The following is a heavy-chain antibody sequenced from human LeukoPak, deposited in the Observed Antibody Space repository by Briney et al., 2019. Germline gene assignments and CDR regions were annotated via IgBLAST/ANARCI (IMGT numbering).Heavy chain of an antibody. D-gene: IGHD6-19*01. CDR3: ARDPGYRSFDY. Sequence: GGSLRLTCAASGFTFSSYGMSWVRQAPGKGLEWVSAISGSGGSTYYADSVKGRFTISRDNAKNSLYLQMNSLRVEDTAVYYCARDPGYRSFDYWGQGTLVTVSS. CDR2: ISGSGGST. J-gene: IGHJ4*02. CDR1: GFTFSSYG. V-gene: IGHV3-23*01.